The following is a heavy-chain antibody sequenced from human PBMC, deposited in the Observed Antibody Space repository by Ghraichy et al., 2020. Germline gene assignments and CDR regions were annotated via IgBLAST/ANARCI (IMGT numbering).Heavy chain of an antibody. D-gene: IGHD3-22*01. CDR2: MNPNSGNT. J-gene: IGHJ4*02. CDR3: ARGDYDSSGSPYAGDY. Sequence: ASVKVSCKASGYTFTSYDINWVRQATGQGLEWMGWMNPNSGNTGYAQKFQGRVTMTRNTSISTAYMELSSLRSEDTAVYYCARGDYDSSGSPYAGDYWGQGTLVTVSS. V-gene: IGHV1-8*01. CDR1: GYTFTSYD.